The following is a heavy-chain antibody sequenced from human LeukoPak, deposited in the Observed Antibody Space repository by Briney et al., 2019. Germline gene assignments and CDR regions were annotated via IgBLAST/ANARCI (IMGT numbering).Heavy chain of an antibody. J-gene: IGHJ4*02. CDR1: GFTFSSYW. Sequence: GGSLRLSCAASGFTFSSYWMQWVRQAPGKGLEWVANIKPDGSEKYYVDSVKGRFTISRDNAKNSLYLQMNSLRTEDKAVYSCARALTCGGSCGANDYWGQGTLVTVSS. D-gene: IGHD2-15*01. CDR2: IKPDGSEK. V-gene: IGHV3-7*01. CDR3: ARALTCGGSCGANDY.